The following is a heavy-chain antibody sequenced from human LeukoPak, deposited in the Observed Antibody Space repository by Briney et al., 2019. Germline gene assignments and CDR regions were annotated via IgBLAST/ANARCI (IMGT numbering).Heavy chain of an antibody. CDR3: ARVVSSSWEYYYYMDV. D-gene: IGHD6-13*01. Sequence: SETLSLTCTVSGGSISSYYWSWIRQPPGKGLEWIGEINHSGSTNYNPSLKSRVTISVDTSKNQFSLKLSSVTAADTAVYYCARVVSSSWEYYYYMDVWGKGTTVTISS. V-gene: IGHV4-34*01. CDR2: INHSGST. J-gene: IGHJ6*03. CDR1: GGSISSYY.